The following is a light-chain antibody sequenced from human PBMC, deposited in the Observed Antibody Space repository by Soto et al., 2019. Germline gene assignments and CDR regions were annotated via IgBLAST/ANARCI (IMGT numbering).Light chain of an antibody. CDR3: NSYTTSSTLVV. CDR1: SSDVGAYNY. J-gene: IGLJ7*01. V-gene: IGLV2-14*03. Sequence: QSVLTQPASVSGSPGQSITISCTGTSSDVGAYNYVSWYQQHPGKAPKLMIYDVTNRPSGVSNRFSGSKSGNTASLTISGLQAEDEADYYCNSYTTSSTLVVFGGGTQLTVL. CDR2: DVT.